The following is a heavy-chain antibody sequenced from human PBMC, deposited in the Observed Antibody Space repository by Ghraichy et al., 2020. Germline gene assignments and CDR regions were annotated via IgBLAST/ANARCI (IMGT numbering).Heavy chain of an antibody. V-gene: IGHV4-38-2*02. CDR3: ARSGAAGRYHYYYGMDV. D-gene: IGHD6-13*01. J-gene: IGHJ6*02. Sequence: SETLSLTCTVSGYSINSGYYWGWIRQPPGKGLEWIGSISHGGSTNYNPSLKSRVTISEDTSKNQFSLKLRSVTAADTAVYYCARSGAAGRYHYYYGMDVWGQGTTVTVSS. CDR1: GYSINSGYY. CDR2: ISHGGST.